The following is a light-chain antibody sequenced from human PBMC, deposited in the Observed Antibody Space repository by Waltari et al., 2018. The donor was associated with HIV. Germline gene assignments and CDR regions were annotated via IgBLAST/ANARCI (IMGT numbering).Light chain of an antibody. Sequence: QSVLTPPPSVSGAPGQRVTISCTGGSSTIGAGYHVHWYQQLPGTAPKLLIYGNSNRPSGVPDRFSGSKSGTSASLAITGLQAEDEADYYCQSYDSSLSGVVFGGGTKLTVL. CDR2: GNS. J-gene: IGLJ2*01. V-gene: IGLV1-40*01. CDR3: QSYDSSLSGVV. CDR1: SSTIGAGYH.